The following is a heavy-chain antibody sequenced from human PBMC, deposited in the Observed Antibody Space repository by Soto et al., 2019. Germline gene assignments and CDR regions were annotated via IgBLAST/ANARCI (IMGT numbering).Heavy chain of an antibody. V-gene: IGHV3-9*01. CDR3: AQGDSSSFYYGMDV. CDR2: ISWNSGSI. J-gene: IGHJ6*02. CDR1: GFTFDDYA. Sequence: EVQLVESGGGLVQPGRSLRLSCAASGFTFDDYAMHWVRQAPGKGLEWVSGISWNSGSIGYADSVKGRFTISRDNAKNSLYLQRTRLRAVYTSLYSCAQGDSSSFYYGMDVWGQGTTFTVSS. D-gene: IGHD6-13*01.